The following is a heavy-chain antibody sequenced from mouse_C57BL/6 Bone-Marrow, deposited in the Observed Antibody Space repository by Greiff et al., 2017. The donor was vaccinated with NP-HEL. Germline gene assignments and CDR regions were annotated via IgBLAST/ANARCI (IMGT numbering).Heavy chain of an antibody. V-gene: IGHV5-4*01. J-gene: IGHJ4*01. CDR1: GFTFSSYA. CDR2: ISDGGSYT. Sequence: EVMLVESGGGLVKPGGSLKLSCAASGFTFSSYAMSWVRQTPEKRLEWVATISDGGSYTYYPDNVKGRFTISRDNAKNNLYLQMSHLKSEDTAMYYCARDKNYGGKYAMDYWGQGTSVTVSS. CDR3: ARDKNYGGKYAMDY. D-gene: IGHD1-1*01.